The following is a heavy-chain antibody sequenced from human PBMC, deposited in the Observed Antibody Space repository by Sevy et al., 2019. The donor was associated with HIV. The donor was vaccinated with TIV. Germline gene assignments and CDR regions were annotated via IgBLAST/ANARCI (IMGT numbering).Heavy chain of an antibody. V-gene: IGHV4-39*01. CDR3: ARHGGLVDRAFDY. CDR1: GGFISANSYD. J-gene: IGHJ4*02. CDR2: IFFTGRT. Sequence: SETLSLNCTVSGGFISANSYDWGWIRQPPGKGLEWIGSIFFTGRTSYATSLESRVTISVDASKNQFSLRLSSVTATDTAVYFCARHGGLVDRAFDYWGQGTLVTVSS. D-gene: IGHD3-10*01.